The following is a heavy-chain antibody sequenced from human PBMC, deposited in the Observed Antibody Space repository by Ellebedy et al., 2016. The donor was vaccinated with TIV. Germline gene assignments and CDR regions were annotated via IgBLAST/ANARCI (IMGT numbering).Heavy chain of an antibody. CDR2: IKQDGSEK. D-gene: IGHD6-19*01. Sequence: GGSLRLSCTASGFTFSNYYMSWVRQAPGKGLEWVANIKQDGSEKNYVDSVKGRFSISRDNTKNSLYLQMNSLGDEDTSVYYCARDQWLGRAYYFDYWGQGTLVTVS. CDR1: GFTFSNYY. V-gene: IGHV3-7*01. J-gene: IGHJ4*02. CDR3: ARDQWLGRAYYFDY.